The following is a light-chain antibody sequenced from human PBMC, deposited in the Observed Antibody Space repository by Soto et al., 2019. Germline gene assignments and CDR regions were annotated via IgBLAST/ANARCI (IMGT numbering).Light chain of an antibody. CDR3: CSFAAMSGYV. CDR2: DVN. Sequence: QSVLTQPRSVSGSPGQSVTISCTGTSSDVGAYDHVSWYQQHPGKAPKLMIHDVNQRPSGVPDRLSGSKSGNTASLTISGLQAEEEADYYCCSFAAMSGYVFGTGTKLTVL. J-gene: IGLJ1*01. CDR1: SSDVGAYDH. V-gene: IGLV2-11*01.